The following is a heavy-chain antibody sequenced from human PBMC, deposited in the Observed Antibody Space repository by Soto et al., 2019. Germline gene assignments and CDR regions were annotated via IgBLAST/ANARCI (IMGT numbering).Heavy chain of an antibody. J-gene: IGHJ5*02. CDR1: GFTFSSYA. CDR3: AKEIYCISTSCYGNWFDP. CDR2: ISGSGGST. Sequence: GGSLRLSCAASGFTFSSYAMSWVRQAPGKGLEWVSAISGSGGSTYYADSVKGRFTISRDNSKNTLYLQMNSLRAEDTAVYYCAKEIYCISTSCYGNWFDPWGQGTLVTV. V-gene: IGHV3-23*01. D-gene: IGHD2-2*01.